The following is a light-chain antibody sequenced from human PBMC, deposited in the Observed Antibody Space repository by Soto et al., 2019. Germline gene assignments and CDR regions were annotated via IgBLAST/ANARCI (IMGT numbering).Light chain of an antibody. V-gene: IGKV3-11*01. Sequence: VLTQSPAILSLSPGERATLDCRASQSVSNYLAWYQQRPGQAPRLLIYDSSNRATGIPARFSASGSGTDFTLTIISLEPEDFAVYYCQQRRVWPLTFGGGTKVEIK. CDR3: QQRRVWPLT. J-gene: IGKJ4*01. CDR2: DSS. CDR1: QSVSNY.